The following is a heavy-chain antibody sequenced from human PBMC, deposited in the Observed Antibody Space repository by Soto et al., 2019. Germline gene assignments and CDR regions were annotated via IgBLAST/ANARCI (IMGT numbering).Heavy chain of an antibody. J-gene: IGHJ6*02. CDR1: GFTFSSYG. Sequence: QVQLVESGGGVVQPGRSLRLSCAASGFTFSSYGMHWVRQAPGKGLEWVAVIWYDGSNKYYADSVKGRFTISRDNSKNXXYLQRNSLRAEDTAVYYCARDRLGRGIQLWYAYYYYYGMDVWGQGTTVTVSS. D-gene: IGHD5-18*01. CDR3: ARDRLGRGIQLWYAYYYYYGMDV. CDR2: IWYDGSNK. V-gene: IGHV3-33*01.